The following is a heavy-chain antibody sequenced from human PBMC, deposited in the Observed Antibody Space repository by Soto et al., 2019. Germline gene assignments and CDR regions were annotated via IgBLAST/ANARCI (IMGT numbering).Heavy chain of an antibody. CDR1: GGSISRTTYY. D-gene: IGHD5-12*01. V-gene: IGHV4-31*02. Sequence: PSETLSLTCSVSGGSITGGSISRTTYYWGWMRQPPGKGLEWIGYIYYSGSTYYNPSLKSRVTISVDTSKNQFSLKLSSVTAADTAVYYCARVLRGMATIKVGAFDIWGQGTMVT. J-gene: IGHJ3*02. CDR3: ARVLRGMATIKVGAFDI. CDR2: IYYSGST.